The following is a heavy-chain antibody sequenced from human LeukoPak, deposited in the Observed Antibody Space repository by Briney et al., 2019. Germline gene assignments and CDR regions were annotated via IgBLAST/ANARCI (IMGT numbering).Heavy chain of an antibody. CDR3: ARDIRITMVRGVPQVGGY. CDR1: GYTFTSYG. D-gene: IGHD3-10*01. CDR2: ISAYNGNT. J-gene: IGHJ4*02. V-gene: IGHV1-18*01. Sequence: ASVKVSCKASGYTFTSYGISWVRQAPGQGLEWIGWISAYNGNTNYAQKLQGRVTMTTDTSTSTAYMELRSLRSDDTAVYYCARDIRITMVRGVPQVGGYWGQGTLVTVSS.